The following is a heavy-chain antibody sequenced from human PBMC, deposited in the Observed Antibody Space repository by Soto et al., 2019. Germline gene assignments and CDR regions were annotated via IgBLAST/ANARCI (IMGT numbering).Heavy chain of an antibody. Sequence: SETLSLTCTVSGGSISSYYWSWIRQPPGKGLEWIGYIYYSGSTNYNPSLKSRVTISVDTSKNQFSLKLSSVTAADTAVYYCARARQGYSSFSFYYYMDVWGKGTTVTVSS. CDR1: GGSISSYY. J-gene: IGHJ6*03. CDR3: ARARQGYSSFSFYYYMDV. CDR2: IYYSGST. D-gene: IGHD6-6*01. V-gene: IGHV4-59*01.